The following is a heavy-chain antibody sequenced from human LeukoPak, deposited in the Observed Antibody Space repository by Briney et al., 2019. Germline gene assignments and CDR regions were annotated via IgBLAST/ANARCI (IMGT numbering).Heavy chain of an antibody. Sequence: GGSLRLSCAASGFTFSNAWMSWVRQAPGKGLEWVAFIRNDARNKYYADSVKGRFTISRDNAKNSLFLQMNSLRAEDTAVYYCARDRSTVTTWIDYWGQGTLVTVSS. CDR3: ARDRSTVTTWIDY. V-gene: IGHV3-7*01. J-gene: IGHJ4*02. CDR1: GFTFSNAW. CDR2: IRNDARNK. D-gene: IGHD4-17*01.